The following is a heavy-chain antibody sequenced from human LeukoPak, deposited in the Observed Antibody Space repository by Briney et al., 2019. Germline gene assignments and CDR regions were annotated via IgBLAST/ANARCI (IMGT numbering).Heavy chain of an antibody. D-gene: IGHD1-20*01. Sequence: PSETLSLTCAVYGGSFNDYYWSWIRQPPGKGLEWIGEINHSGSTNYNPSLKSRVTISVDTSKNQFSLKLSSVTAADTAVYYRASLTGTTDYYYFYMDVWGKGTPVTVSS. V-gene: IGHV4-34*01. CDR1: GGSFNDYY. J-gene: IGHJ6*03. CDR3: ASLTGTTDYYYFYMDV. CDR2: INHSGST.